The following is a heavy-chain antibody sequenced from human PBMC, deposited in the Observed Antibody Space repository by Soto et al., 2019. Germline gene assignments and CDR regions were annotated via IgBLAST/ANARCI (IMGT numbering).Heavy chain of an antibody. D-gene: IGHD4-17*01. CDR3: AFYGDYGSSTWFDP. V-gene: IGHV1-69*06. CDR1: GGTFSSYA. Sequence: QVQLVQSGAEVKKPGSSVKVSCKASGGTFSSYAISWVRQAPGQGLEWMGGIIPIFGTANYAQKFQGRVTITADKSTSTAYMEVSSLRSEDTAVYYCAFYGDYGSSTWFDPWGQGTLVTVSS. J-gene: IGHJ5*02. CDR2: IIPIFGTA.